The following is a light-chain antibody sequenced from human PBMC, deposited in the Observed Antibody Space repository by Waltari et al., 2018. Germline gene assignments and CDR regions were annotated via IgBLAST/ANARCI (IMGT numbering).Light chain of an antibody. CDR1: QNIGNN. V-gene: IGKV3-11*01. Sequence: EVVLTQSPATLSLSPGDRATLSCRASQNIGNNLAWYQQKPGQAPRLLMNAGSNRSTGVPARFSGSESGTDFTLTISSLEPEDVAVYYCQNRRNWPLLTFGGGTKVEIK. CDR2: AGS. J-gene: IGKJ4*01. CDR3: QNRRNWPLLT.